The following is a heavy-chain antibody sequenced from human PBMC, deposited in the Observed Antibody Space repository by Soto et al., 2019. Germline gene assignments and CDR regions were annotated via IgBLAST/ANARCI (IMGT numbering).Heavy chain of an antibody. Sequence: TLSLTCAISGDSVSSNSAAWNWIRQSPSRGLEWLGRTYYRSKWYNDYAVSVKSRITINPDTSKNQFSLQLNSVTPEDTAVYYCARGLEAAHPGWFDPWGQGTLVTVSS. J-gene: IGHJ5*02. CDR1: GDSVSSNSAA. CDR2: TYYRSKWYN. V-gene: IGHV6-1*01. D-gene: IGHD6-6*01. CDR3: ARGLEAAHPGWFDP.